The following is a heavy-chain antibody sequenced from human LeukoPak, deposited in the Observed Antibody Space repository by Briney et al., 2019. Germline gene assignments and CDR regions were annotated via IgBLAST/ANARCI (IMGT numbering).Heavy chain of an antibody. J-gene: IGHJ4*02. CDR2: ISSSSSYI. D-gene: IGHD3-10*01. Sequence: PGGSLRLSCAASGFTFSSYSMNWVRQAPGKGLEWVSSISSSSSYIYYADSVKGRFTISRDNAKNSLYLQMNSLRAEDTAVYYCARGRLDYGSGSYYGYWGQGTLVTVSS. CDR3: ARGRLDYGSGSYYGY. CDR1: GFTFSSYS. V-gene: IGHV3-21*01.